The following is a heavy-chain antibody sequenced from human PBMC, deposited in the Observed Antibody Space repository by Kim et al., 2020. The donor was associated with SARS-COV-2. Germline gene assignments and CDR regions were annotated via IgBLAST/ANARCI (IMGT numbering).Heavy chain of an antibody. J-gene: IGHJ1*01. D-gene: IGHD2-15*01. Sequence: GGSLRLSCAASGFTFSSYWMSWVRQAPGKGLEWVANIKQDGSEKYYVDSVKGRFTISRDNAKNSLYLQMNSLRAEDTAVYYCARARVRGYCSGGSCYSAGTEYFQLWGQGTLVTVSS. CDR2: IKQDGSEK. V-gene: IGHV3-7*04. CDR1: GFTFSSYW. CDR3: ARARVRGYCSGGSCYSAGTEYFQL.